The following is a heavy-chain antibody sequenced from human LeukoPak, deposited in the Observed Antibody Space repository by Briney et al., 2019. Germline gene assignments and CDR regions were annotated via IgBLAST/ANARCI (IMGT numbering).Heavy chain of an antibody. D-gene: IGHD3-10*01. J-gene: IGHJ4*02. CDR1: GGSFSGYY. CDR3: ARRYGDYGSGSYYTGGDY. CDR2: INHSGST. V-gene: IGHV4-34*01. Sequence: PAETLYLTCAASGGSFSGYYWSWIRQPPGQGLEWMGEINHSGSTNYNPSLKSRVPISVAPSKTKFSLKLSYVTAAATAVYYCARRYGDYGSGSYYTGGDYWGQRTLVTASS.